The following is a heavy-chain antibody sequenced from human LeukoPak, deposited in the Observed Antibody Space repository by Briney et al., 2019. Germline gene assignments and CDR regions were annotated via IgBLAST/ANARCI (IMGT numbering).Heavy chain of an antibody. V-gene: IGHV4-59*01. CDR2: IYYSGST. J-gene: IGHJ5*02. CDR3: ARETGYRSGWVVQGVTRWFDP. CDR1: GGSISSYY. Sequence: SETLSLTCTVSGGSISSYYWSWIRQPPGKGLEWIGYIYYSGSTNYNPSLKSRVTISVDTSKNQFSLKLSSVTAADTAVYYCARETGYRSGWVVQGVTRWFDPWGQGTLVTVSS. D-gene: IGHD6-19*01.